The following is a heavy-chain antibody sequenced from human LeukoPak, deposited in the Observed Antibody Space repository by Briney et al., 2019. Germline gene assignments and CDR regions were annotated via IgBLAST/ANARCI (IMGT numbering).Heavy chain of an antibody. D-gene: IGHD4-11*01. J-gene: IGHJ6*03. V-gene: IGHV4-59*01. Sequence: SETLSLSCTVSDDSITMYYWTWIRQPPGKGLEWIGNVDHTGSTKFNPSLNARVSISRDTPKNFFSLRLRSVTAADTAVYFCARGRVSSSTWYSTYDYFFYMDFWGKGTTVTVSS. CDR3: ARGRVSSSTWYSTYDYFFYMDF. CDR2: VDHTGST. CDR1: DDSITMYY.